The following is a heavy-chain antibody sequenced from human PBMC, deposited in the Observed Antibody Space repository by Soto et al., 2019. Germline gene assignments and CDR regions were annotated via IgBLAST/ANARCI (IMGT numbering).Heavy chain of an antibody. V-gene: IGHV4-31*03. CDR1: GVSVSSDIYY. J-gene: IGHJ6*02. D-gene: IGHD2-2*01. Sequence: QVQLQESGPGLVKPSQTLSLTCSVSGVSVSSDIYYWSWIRLHPGKGLEWIGYIYYSGNTYYNPALGGRVTISLDTSKNHFSLRLRSVTPADTAVYYCARYPVVVVPAANYGLDVWGQGTTVTVSS. CDR2: IYYSGNT. CDR3: ARYPVVVVPAANYGLDV.